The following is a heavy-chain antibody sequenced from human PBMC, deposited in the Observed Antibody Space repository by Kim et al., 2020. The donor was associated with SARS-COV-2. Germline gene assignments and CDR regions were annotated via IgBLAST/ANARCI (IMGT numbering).Heavy chain of an antibody. J-gene: IGHJ4*02. CDR1: GFTFSDYY. CDR3: ARDLEEAGADVLLWFGELVVDY. Sequence: GGSLRLSCAASGFTFSDYYMSWIRQAPGKGLEWVSYISSSSSYTNYADSVKGRFTISRDNAKNSLYLQMNSLRAEDTAVYYCARDLEEAGADVLLWFGELVVDYWGPGTLFTVSS. CDR2: ISSSSSYT. V-gene: IGHV3-11*06. D-gene: IGHD3-10*01.